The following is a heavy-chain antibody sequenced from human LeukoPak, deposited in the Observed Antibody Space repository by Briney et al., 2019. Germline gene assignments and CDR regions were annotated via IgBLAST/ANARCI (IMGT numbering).Heavy chain of an antibody. CDR2: ISAYNGNT. Sequence: GASVKVSCKASGYAFTSYGISWVRQAPGQGLEWMGWISAYNGNTNYAQKLQGRVTMTTDTSTSTAYMELRSLRSDDTAVYYCARGEDIVVVVAVTYFDYWGQGTLVTVSS. V-gene: IGHV1-18*01. CDR3: ARGEDIVVVVAVTYFDY. CDR1: GYAFTSYG. D-gene: IGHD2-15*01. J-gene: IGHJ4*02.